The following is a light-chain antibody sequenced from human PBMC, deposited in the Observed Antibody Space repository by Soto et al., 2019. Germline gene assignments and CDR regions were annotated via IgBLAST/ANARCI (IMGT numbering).Light chain of an antibody. CDR3: QQYDDWPCT. J-gene: IGKJ2*02. CDR2: SAS. Sequence: EIVMTQSPATLSVSPGERATLSCRASQSVRSNLDWHQQKPGQAPRLLISSASIRATGIPARFSGSGSGTDFTLTISSLQSEDFAIYYCQQYDDWPCTFGQGTKLEI. CDR1: QSVRSN. V-gene: IGKV3-15*01.